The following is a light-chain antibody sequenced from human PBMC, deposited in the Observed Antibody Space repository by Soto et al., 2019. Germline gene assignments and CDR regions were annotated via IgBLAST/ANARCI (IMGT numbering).Light chain of an antibody. Sequence: EIVLTQSPGTLSLSPGERATLSCRASQSVSSSYLAWYQQKPGQAPRLLIYGASSRATGIPDKFSGSGSGPDFTLTISRLEPEDFAVYYCQQDGSSPQTFGQGTKLEIK. J-gene: IGKJ2*01. CDR2: GAS. CDR1: QSVSSSY. CDR3: QQDGSSPQT. V-gene: IGKV3-20*01.